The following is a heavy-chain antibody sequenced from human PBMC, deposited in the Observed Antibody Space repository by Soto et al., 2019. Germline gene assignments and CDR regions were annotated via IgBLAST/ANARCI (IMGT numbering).Heavy chain of an antibody. CDR3: AREGVRGMDV. J-gene: IGHJ6*04. Sequence: QVQLVQSGAEVKKPGASVKVSCKASGYTFTSYDINWVRQATGQGLEWMGWMNPNSANTGTAQKFQGRVTKTTNTDISTAYMSLSSMRSEVTAVNYCAREGVRGMDVWGKGTTVTVSS. CDR2: MNPNSANT. D-gene: IGHD3-10*01. V-gene: IGHV1-8*01. CDR1: GYTFTSYD.